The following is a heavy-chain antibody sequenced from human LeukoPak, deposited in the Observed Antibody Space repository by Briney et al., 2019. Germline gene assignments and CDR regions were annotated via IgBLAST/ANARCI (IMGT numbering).Heavy chain of an antibody. Sequence: GGSLRLSCAASGFPFSSHGMSWVRQAPGKGLEWVANIKQDGSEKHYVDSVKGRFTISRDNAKNSLYLQMNSLRAEDTAVYYCAREFSGYADWGQGTLVTVSS. D-gene: IGHD3-22*01. CDR3: AREFSGYAD. CDR1: GFPFSSHG. J-gene: IGHJ4*02. CDR2: IKQDGSEK. V-gene: IGHV3-7*01.